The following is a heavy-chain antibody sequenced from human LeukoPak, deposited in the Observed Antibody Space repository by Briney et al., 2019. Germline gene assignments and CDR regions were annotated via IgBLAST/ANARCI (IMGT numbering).Heavy chain of an antibody. CDR3: ARQFYYGSGSYWNHYYYMDV. Sequence: SETLSLTCAVYGGSFSGYYWSWIRQPPGKGLEWIGEINHSGSTNYNPSLKSRVTISVDTSKNQFSLKLSSVTAADTAVYYCARQFYYGSGSYWNHYYYMDVWGKGTTVTTSS. D-gene: IGHD3-10*01. V-gene: IGHV4-34*01. CDR1: GGSFSGYY. CDR2: INHSGST. J-gene: IGHJ6*03.